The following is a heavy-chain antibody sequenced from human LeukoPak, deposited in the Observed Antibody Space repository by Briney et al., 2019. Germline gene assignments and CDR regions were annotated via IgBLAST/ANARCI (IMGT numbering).Heavy chain of an antibody. Sequence: PSETLSLTCTVSGGSISSSSYYWGWIRQPPGKGLEWIGSIYYSGSTYYNPSLKSRVTISVDTSKNQFSLKLSSVTAADTAVYYYASIASDIVDFDYWGQGTLVTVSS. CDR2: IYYSGST. CDR3: ASIASDIVDFDY. D-gene: IGHD5-12*01. V-gene: IGHV4-39*01. CDR1: GGSISSSSYY. J-gene: IGHJ4*02.